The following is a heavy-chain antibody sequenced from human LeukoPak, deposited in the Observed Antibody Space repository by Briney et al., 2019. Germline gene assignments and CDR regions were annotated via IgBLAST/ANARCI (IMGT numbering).Heavy chain of an antibody. CDR3: ARDSRFGELFRADYYYYMDV. V-gene: IGHV4-59*01. D-gene: IGHD3-10*01. CDR2: IYYSGST. J-gene: IGHJ6*03. Sequence: SETLSLTCTVSGGSISSYYWSWIRQPPGKGLEWIGYIYYSGSTNYNPSLKSRVTISVDTSKNQFSLKLSSVTAEDTAVYYCARDSRFGELFRADYYYYMDVWGKGTTVTVSS. CDR1: GGSISSYY.